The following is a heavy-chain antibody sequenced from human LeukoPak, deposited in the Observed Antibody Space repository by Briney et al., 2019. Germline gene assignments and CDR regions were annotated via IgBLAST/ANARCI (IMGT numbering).Heavy chain of an antibody. CDR1: GGSFSGYY. CDR3: ATLVVPAAASPWFDP. V-gene: IGHV4-34*01. D-gene: IGHD2-2*01. CDR2: INHSGST. Sequence: SETLSLTCAVYGGSFSGYYWSWIRQPPGKGLEWIGEINHSGSTNYNPSLKSRVTISVDTSKNQFSLKLSSVTAADTAVYYCATLVVPAAASPWFDPWGQGTLVTVSS. J-gene: IGHJ5*02.